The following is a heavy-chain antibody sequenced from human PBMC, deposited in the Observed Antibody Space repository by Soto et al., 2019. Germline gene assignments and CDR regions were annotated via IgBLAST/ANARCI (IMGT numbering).Heavy chain of an antibody. V-gene: IGHV1-3*01. CDR3: ARETVKPYSSGWYSPFDY. CDR2: INAGNGNT. CDR1: GYTFTSYA. D-gene: IGHD6-19*01. Sequence: QVQLVQSGAEVKKPGASVKVSCKASGYTFTSYAMHWVRQAPGQRLEWMGWINAGNGNTKYSQKFQGRVTITRDTSASTAYMELSSLRSEDTAVYYCARETVKPYSSGWYSPFDYWGQGTLVTVSS. J-gene: IGHJ4*02.